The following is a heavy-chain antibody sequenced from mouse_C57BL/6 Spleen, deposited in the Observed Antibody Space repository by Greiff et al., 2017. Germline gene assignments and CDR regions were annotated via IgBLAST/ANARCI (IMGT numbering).Heavy chain of an antibody. D-gene: IGHD2-5*01. CDR1: GFTFNTYA. J-gene: IGHJ2*01. V-gene: IGHV10-3*01. Sequence: EVKLVESGGGLVQPKGSLKLSCAASGFTFNTYAMHWVRQAPGQGLEWVARIRRKSSNYATYYTDSVKDRITISRDDSQSMLYLQMNNLKTEDTAMYYCVREAHDSNPGYLDYWGQGTTLTVSS. CDR2: IRRKSSNYAT. CDR3: VREAHDSNPGYLDY.